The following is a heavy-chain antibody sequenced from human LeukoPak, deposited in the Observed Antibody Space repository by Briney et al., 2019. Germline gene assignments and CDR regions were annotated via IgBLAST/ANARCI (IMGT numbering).Heavy chain of an antibody. CDR1: GFTFSNYW. Sequence: GGSLTLSCAASGFTFSNYWMHWVRQAPGKGLVWVSRINNDGTSTSYADSLKGRLSISRDNAKNTVYLQVNNLRADDTAVYYCARDPTYSSGWYEDYFDYWGQGAMDIVSS. J-gene: IGHJ4*02. D-gene: IGHD6-19*01. V-gene: IGHV3-74*01. CDR3: ARDPTYSSGWYEDYFDY. CDR2: INNDGTST.